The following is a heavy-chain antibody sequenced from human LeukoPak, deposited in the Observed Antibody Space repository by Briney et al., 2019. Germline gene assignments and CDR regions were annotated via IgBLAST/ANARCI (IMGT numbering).Heavy chain of an antibody. D-gene: IGHD2/OR15-2a*01. CDR1: GFTFSSYW. J-gene: IGHJ3*02. CDR2: IKQDGREK. CDR3: ARVSILIVPYYAFDI. V-gene: IGHV3-7*04. Sequence: GGSLRLSCAASGFTFSSYWMSWVRQAPGKGLEWVANIKQDGREKYYVDSVKGRFTISRDNAKSSLYLQMNSLRAEDTAVYYCARVSILIVPYYAFDIWGQGTMVTVSS.